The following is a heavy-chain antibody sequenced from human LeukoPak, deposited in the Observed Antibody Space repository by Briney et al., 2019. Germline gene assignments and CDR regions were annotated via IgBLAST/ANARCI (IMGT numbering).Heavy chain of an antibody. CDR3: AKDREYSSSWNYYFDS. CDR1: GFTFSSHW. V-gene: IGHV3-23*01. D-gene: IGHD6-13*01. CDR2: ISGSGGRT. J-gene: IGHJ4*02. Sequence: PGGSLRLSCAASGFTFSSHWMHWVRQAPGKGLEWVSAISGSGGRTHFADSVKGRFTISRDKSKNTMSLQMNSLRAEDTAVYFCAKDREYSSSWNYYFDSWGQGTLVTVSS.